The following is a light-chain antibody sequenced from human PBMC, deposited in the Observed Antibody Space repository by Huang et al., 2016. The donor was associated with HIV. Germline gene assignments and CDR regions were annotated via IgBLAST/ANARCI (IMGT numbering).Light chain of an antibody. CDR3: QQYNDWPPLT. CDR2: DAS. J-gene: IGKJ4*01. V-gene: IGKV3-15*01. CDR1: PSVDSD. Sequence: EIEMTQSPATLSVSPGERATLSCRASPSVDSDVAWYQQKPGQAPRLLIYDASTRATGISAKFNGTGSGTEFSLSITNLQSEDFAVYYCQQYNDWPPLTFGGGTKVEI.